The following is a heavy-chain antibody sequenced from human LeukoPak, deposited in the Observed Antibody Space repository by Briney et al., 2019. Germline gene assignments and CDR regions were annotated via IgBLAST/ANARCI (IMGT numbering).Heavy chain of an antibody. Sequence: SEALSLTCAVYGGYFSGYYWSWIRQPPGKGLEWIGEINHSGSTNYNPSLKSRVTISVDTSKNQFSLKLSSVTAADTAVYYCARGRIVVVPAAILSYYMDVWGKGTTVTVSS. CDR3: ARGRIVVVPAAILSYYMDV. J-gene: IGHJ6*03. D-gene: IGHD2-2*02. CDR1: GGYFSGYY. CDR2: INHSGST. V-gene: IGHV4-34*01.